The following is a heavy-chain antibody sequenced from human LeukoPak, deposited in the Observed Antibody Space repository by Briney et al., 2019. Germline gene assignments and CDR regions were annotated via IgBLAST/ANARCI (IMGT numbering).Heavy chain of an antibody. CDR2: INPNSGGT. Sequence: ASVKVSCKASGYTFTSYDINWVRQATGQGLEWMGWINPNSGGTNYAQKFQGRVTMTRDTSISTAYMELSRLRSDDTAVYYCARLVVPAAVDYWGQGTLVTVSS. J-gene: IGHJ4*02. V-gene: IGHV1-2*02. CDR1: GYTFTSYD. CDR3: ARLVVPAAVDY. D-gene: IGHD2-2*01.